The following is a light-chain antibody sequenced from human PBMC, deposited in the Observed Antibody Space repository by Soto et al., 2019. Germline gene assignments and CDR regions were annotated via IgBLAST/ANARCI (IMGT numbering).Light chain of an antibody. J-gene: IGKJ1*01. V-gene: IGKV1-39*01. Sequence: DIQLTQSPSSLSASVGDRVTITCRASQSISNFLNWYQQKPGQAPKLLISSASNVQSGVPSRFSGRGSGTEFTLTISGLQPEDSASYCCQQSYNFPRTFGQESKV. CDR1: QSISNF. CDR2: SAS. CDR3: QQSYNFPRT.